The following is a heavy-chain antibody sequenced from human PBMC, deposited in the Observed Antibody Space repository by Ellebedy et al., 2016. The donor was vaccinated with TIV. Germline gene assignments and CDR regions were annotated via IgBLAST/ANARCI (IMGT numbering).Heavy chain of an antibody. J-gene: IGHJ5*02. CDR1: GYTFTSYD. CDR2: MNPNSGNT. CDR3: ERRPRGAVRWGWFDP. D-gene: IGHD3-10*02. V-gene: IGHV1-8*01. Sequence: ASVKVSCKASGYTFTSYDINWVRQATGQGLEWMGWMNPNSGNTGYAQKFQGRVTMNRNTSISTAYMELSSLRPEDTAVYYCERRPRGAVRWGWFDPWGQGTLVTVSS.